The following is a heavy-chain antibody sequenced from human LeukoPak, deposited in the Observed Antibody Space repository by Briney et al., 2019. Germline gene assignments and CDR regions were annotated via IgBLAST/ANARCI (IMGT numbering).Heavy chain of an antibody. CDR2: IILIFGTA. D-gene: IGHD1-1*01. CDR3: ARGTLGYWFDP. J-gene: IGHJ5*02. V-gene: IGHV1-69*05. CDR1: GGTFSSYA. Sequence: ASVKVSCKASGGTFSSYAISWVRQAPGQGLEWMGRIILIFGTANYAQKFQGRVTITTDESTSTAYMELSSLRSEDTAVYYCARGTLGYWFDPWGQGTLVTVSS.